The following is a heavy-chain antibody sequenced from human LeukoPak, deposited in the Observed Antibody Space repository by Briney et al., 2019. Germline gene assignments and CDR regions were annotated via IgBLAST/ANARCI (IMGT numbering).Heavy chain of an antibody. Sequence: PGESLWISCKGSGYSFTSYWISWVRQMPGKGLEWMGRIDPSDSYTNYSPSFQGHVTISADKSISTTCLRSGSLKASDTAMYYCARHHCSGGSCYFPWGQGTLVTVSS. J-gene: IGHJ5*02. CDR2: IDPSDSYT. V-gene: IGHV5-10-1*01. CDR3: ARHHCSGGSCYFP. CDR1: GYSFTSYW. D-gene: IGHD2-15*01.